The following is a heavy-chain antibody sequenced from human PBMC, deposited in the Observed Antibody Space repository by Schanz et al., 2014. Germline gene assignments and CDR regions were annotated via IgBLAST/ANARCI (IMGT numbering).Heavy chain of an antibody. Sequence: EVHLLESGGGLVPPGGSLRLSCEASGFSFGNYSMNWVRQAPGKGLEWVSYISGSSRTIYYADSMKGRFTVSRDNAENALYLQMNSLRAEDTGLYFCARGGSGSHYRLDYWGQGTLVTVSS. CDR3: ARGGSGSHYRLDY. J-gene: IGHJ4*02. V-gene: IGHV3-48*01. CDR2: ISGSSRTI. CDR1: GFSFGNYS. D-gene: IGHD1-26*01.